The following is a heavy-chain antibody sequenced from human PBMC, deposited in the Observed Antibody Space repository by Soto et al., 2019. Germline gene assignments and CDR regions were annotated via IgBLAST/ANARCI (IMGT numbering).Heavy chain of an antibody. CDR2: INSDGSST. V-gene: IGHV3-74*01. D-gene: IGHD2-15*01. J-gene: IGHJ6*02. CDR3: ARDQESWLLHYYYYYGMDV. Sequence: EVQLVESGGGLVQPGGSLRLSCAASGFTFSSYWMHWVRQAPGKGLVWVSRINSDGSSTSYADSVKGRFTISRDNAKNTLYLQMNSLRAEDTAVYYCARDQESWLLHYYYYYGMDVWGQGTTVTVSS. CDR1: GFTFSSYW.